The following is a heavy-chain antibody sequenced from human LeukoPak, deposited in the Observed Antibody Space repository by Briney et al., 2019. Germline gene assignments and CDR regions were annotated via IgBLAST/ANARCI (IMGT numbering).Heavy chain of an antibody. CDR3: ARFRDSTAARGRYGMDV. CDR2: IIPIFGTA. V-gene: IGHV1-69*01. Sequence: SVKVSCKASGGTFSSYAISWVRQAPGQGLEWMGGIIPIFGTANYAQKFQGRVTITADESTSTAYMELSSLRSEDTAVYYCARFRDSTAARGRYGMDVWGQGTTVTVSS. CDR1: GGTFSSYA. D-gene: IGHD6-6*01. J-gene: IGHJ6*02.